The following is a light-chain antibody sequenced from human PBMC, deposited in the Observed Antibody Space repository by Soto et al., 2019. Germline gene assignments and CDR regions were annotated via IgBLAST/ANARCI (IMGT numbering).Light chain of an antibody. CDR3: SSYTTSSTQV. CDR1: SSDVGGYNY. J-gene: IGLJ1*01. V-gene: IGLV2-14*01. Sequence: QSVLTQPASVSGSPGQSITISCTGTSSDVGGYNYVSWYQQHPGKAPKLMIYEVSNRPSGVSNRFSGSKSGNTASLTISGLQAEEEADYYCSSYTTSSTQVFGTGTRSPS. CDR2: EVS.